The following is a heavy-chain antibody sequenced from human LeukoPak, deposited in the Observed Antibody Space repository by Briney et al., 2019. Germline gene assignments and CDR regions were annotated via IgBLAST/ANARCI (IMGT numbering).Heavy chain of an antibody. CDR2: STGSDGSS. CDR3: AKWGDYDILTGYYVPDY. V-gene: IGHV3-23*01. J-gene: IGHJ4*02. D-gene: IGHD3-9*01. CDR1: GFTFTNYA. Sequence: GSLRLSCVASGFTFTNYAMSWVRQAPGKGLEWVSASTGSDGSSYYADSVKGRFTISRDNSKNTLYLQVNSLRAEDTAVYYCAKWGDYDILTGYYVPDYWGQGTLVTVSS.